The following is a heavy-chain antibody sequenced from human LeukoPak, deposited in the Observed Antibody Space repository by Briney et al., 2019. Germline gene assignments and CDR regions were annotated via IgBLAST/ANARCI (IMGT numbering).Heavy chain of an antibody. V-gene: IGHV1-24*01. CDR1: GYTLTELS. D-gene: IGHD2-2*01. Sequence: GASVKVSCKVSGYTLTELSMHWVRQAPGKGLEWMGGFDPEDGETIYAQKFQGRVTMTEDTSTDTAYMELSSLRSEDTAVYYCATVNPQYCSITSCSFNWFDPWGQGTLVTVSS. CDR3: ATVNPQYCSITSCSFNWFDP. CDR2: FDPEDGET. J-gene: IGHJ5*02.